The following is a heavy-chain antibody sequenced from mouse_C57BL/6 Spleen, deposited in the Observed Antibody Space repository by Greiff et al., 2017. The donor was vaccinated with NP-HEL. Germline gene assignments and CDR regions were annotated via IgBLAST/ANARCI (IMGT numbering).Heavy chain of an antibody. CDR2: IYPGSGST. V-gene: IGHV1-55*01. J-gene: IGHJ4*01. Sequence: VQLQQPGAELVKPGASVKMSCKASGYTFTSYWITWVKQRPGQGLEWIGDIYPGSGSTNYNEKFKSKATLTVDTSSSTAYMQLSSLTSEDSAVYYWARKGKHSSGYVGAMDYWGQGTSVTVSS. CDR1: GYTFTSYW. D-gene: IGHD3-2*02. CDR3: ARKGKHSSGYVGAMDY.